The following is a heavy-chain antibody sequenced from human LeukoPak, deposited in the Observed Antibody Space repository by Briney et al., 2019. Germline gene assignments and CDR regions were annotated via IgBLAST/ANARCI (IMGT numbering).Heavy chain of an antibody. D-gene: IGHD1-26*01. CDR1: GGSISIYY. J-gene: IGHJ4*02. CDR2: IYNSGST. CDR3: TRDRELGF. V-gene: IGHV4-59*01. Sequence: PSETLSLTCTVSGGSISIYYWNWIRQPPGKGLEWIGSIYNSGSTTYNPSLRSRVTISGDTSKNQFSLKLSSVTAADTAVYYCTRDRELGFWGQGTLVTVSS.